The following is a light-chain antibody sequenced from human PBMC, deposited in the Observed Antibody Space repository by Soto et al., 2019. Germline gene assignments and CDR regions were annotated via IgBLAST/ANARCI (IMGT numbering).Light chain of an antibody. Sequence: ETVMTQSPATLSVSPGESATLSCRASQFVDSNLAWYQQKPGQTPRLLIYRASTRATGVPARFSGSGSGTEFTLTISSLQSEDFAVYYCQQYNNWPPLTFGGGTKVEI. CDR3: QQYNNWPPLT. V-gene: IGKV3-15*01. CDR1: QFVDSN. J-gene: IGKJ4*01. CDR2: RAS.